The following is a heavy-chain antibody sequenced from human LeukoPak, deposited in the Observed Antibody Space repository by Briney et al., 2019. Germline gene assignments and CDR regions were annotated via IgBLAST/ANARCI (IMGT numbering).Heavy chain of an antibody. V-gene: IGHV4-39*07. CDR3: ARVVYGSGSYYKSYYFDY. J-gene: IGHJ4*02. Sequence: STYAMSWVRQPPGKGLEWIGSIYYSGSTYYNPSLKSRVTISVDTSKNQFSLKLSSVTAADTAVYYCARVVYGSGSYYKSYYFDYWGQGTLVTVSS. CDR1: STYA. CDR2: IYYSGST. D-gene: IGHD3-10*01.